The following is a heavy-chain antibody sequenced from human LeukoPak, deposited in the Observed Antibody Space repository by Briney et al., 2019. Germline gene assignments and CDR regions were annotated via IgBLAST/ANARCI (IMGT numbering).Heavy chain of an antibody. V-gene: IGHV3-7*01. Sequence: PGGSLRLSCAVSGFTFSRHIISWVRQAPGKGLEWVANMRQDGSEKSYVDSVKGRFTISRDNAKNSLYLQMNSLRAEDTAVYYCAREGDAFDYWGQGTLVTVSS. D-gene: IGHD3-16*01. CDR3: AREGDAFDY. CDR2: MRQDGSEK. J-gene: IGHJ4*02. CDR1: GFTFSRHI.